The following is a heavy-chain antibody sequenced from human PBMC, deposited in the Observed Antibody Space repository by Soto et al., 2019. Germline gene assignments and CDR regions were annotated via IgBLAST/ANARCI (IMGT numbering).Heavy chain of an antibody. CDR1: GFTFSSYG. CDR3: ARPPTSIAATIPSFYGMDV. J-gene: IGHJ6*02. CDR2: ISYGGSNK. D-gene: IGHD5-12*01. Sequence: GGSLRLSCAASGFTFSSYGMHWVRQAPGKGLEWVAVISYGGSNKYYADSVKGRFTISRDNSKNTLYLQMNSLRAEDTAVYYCARPPTSIAATIPSFYGMDVWGQGTTVTVSS. V-gene: IGHV3-30*03.